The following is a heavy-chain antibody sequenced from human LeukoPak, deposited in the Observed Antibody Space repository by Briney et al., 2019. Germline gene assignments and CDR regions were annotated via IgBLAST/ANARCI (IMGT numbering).Heavy chain of an antibody. CDR1: GFTFSSYG. Sequence: HAGESLRLSCAASGFTFSSYGMHWVRQAPGKGLEWVALIRYDGSNKYYADSVKGRFTISRDNSKNTLYLQMNSLRAEDTAVYYCAKDPDSDDYGDAASWYFDLWGRGTLVTVSS. V-gene: IGHV3-30*02. CDR3: AKDPDSDDYGDAASWYFDL. D-gene: IGHD4-17*01. J-gene: IGHJ2*01. CDR2: IRYDGSNK.